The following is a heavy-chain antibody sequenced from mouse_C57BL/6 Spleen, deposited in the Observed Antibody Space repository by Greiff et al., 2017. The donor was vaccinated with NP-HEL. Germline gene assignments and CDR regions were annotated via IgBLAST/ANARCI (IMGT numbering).Heavy chain of an antibody. J-gene: IGHJ4*01. D-gene: IGHD2-5*01. CDR1: GFTFSSYG. Sequence: EVKLVESGGDLVKPGGSLKLSCAASGFTFSSYGMSWVRQTPDKRLEWVATISSGGSYTSYPDSVKGRFTISRDNAKNTLYLQMSRLKSEDTAMYYCARHSAYYSNLGAMDYWGQGTSVTVSS. CDR3: ARHSAYYSNLGAMDY. V-gene: IGHV5-6*01. CDR2: ISSGGSYT.